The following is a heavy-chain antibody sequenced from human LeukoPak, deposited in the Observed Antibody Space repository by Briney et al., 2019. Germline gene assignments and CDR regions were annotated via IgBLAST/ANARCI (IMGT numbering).Heavy chain of an antibody. V-gene: IGHV4-34*08. J-gene: IGHJ3*02. CDR2: IYKTGNT. CDR3: ATYMSWYGGAFEI. D-gene: IGHD3-10*01. CDR1: GFTVSSNY. Sequence: KPGGSLRLSCAASGFTVSSNYMSWVRQAPGKGLEWIGSIYKTGNTSYKPSLKSRVVISVDTSKNQFSLKLSSVTAADTAVYYCATYMSWYGGAFEIWGQGTMVTVSS.